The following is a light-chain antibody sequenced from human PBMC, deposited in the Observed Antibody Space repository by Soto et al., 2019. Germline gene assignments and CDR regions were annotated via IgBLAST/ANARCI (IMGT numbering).Light chain of an antibody. Sequence: QSALTQPASVSGSPGQSITISCTASSSHIGSSNLVSWYQHHSGKAPKLIIYEGNKRPSGVSNRFSGSKSGKTAPLTISGLQAEDEADYYCSSYTSSNTFDVFGTGTKGTVL. J-gene: IGLJ1*01. V-gene: IGLV2-14*02. CDR2: EGN. CDR3: SSYTSSNTFDV. CDR1: SSHIGSSNL.